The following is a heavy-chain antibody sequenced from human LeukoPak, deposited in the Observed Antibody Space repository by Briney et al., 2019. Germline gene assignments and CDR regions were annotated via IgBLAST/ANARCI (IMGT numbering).Heavy chain of an antibody. V-gene: IGHV4-34*01. D-gene: IGHD5-12*01. CDR1: GGSFSGYY. Sequence: SETLSLTCAVYGGSFSGYYWSWIRQPPGKGLEWIGEINHSGSTNYNPSLKSRVTISVDTSKNQFSLKLSSVTAADTAVYYCARGPRPLRFDYWGQGTLVTVSS. J-gene: IGHJ4*02. CDR3: ARGPRPLRFDY. CDR2: INHSGST.